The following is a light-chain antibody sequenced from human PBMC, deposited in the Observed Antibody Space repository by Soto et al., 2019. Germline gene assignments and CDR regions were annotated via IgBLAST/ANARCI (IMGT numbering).Light chain of an antibody. J-gene: IGKJ5*01. CDR3: QQYNSFSLIT. Sequence: DIQMTQSPSSLSASVGDRVTITCRASQGISNYLAWYQQKPGKAPKILISDASILENGVPSRFSGTGSGTEFTLTISNLQPDDFATYFCQQYNSFSLITFGQGTRLEIK. V-gene: IGKV1-16*01. CDR2: DAS. CDR1: QGISNY.